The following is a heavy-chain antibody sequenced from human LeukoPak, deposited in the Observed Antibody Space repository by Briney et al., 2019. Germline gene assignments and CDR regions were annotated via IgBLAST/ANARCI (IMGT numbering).Heavy chain of an antibody. Sequence: SETLSLTCTVSGGSISSYYWSWIRQPAGKGLEWIGRIYTSGGTNYNPSLKSRVTMSVDTSKNQFSLRLSSVTAADTAVYYCARVSGSYRDFDYWGQGTLVTVSS. CDR2: IYTSGGT. V-gene: IGHV4-4*07. CDR1: GGSISSYY. D-gene: IGHD1-26*01. J-gene: IGHJ4*02. CDR3: ARVSGSYRDFDY.